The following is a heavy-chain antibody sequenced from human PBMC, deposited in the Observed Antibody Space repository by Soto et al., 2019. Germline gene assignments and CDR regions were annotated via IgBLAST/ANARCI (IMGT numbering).Heavy chain of an antibody. D-gene: IGHD6-6*01. Sequence: RASVKVSCKASGYTFTSYYMHWVRQAPGQGLEWMGIINPSGGSTSYAQKFQGRVTITADESTSTAYMELSSLRSEDTAVYYCARPNSRIAARPWLGYYGMDVWGQGTTVTVSS. CDR1: GYTFTSYY. J-gene: IGHJ6*02. V-gene: IGHV1-46*01. CDR3: ARPNSRIAARPWLGYYGMDV. CDR2: INPSGGST.